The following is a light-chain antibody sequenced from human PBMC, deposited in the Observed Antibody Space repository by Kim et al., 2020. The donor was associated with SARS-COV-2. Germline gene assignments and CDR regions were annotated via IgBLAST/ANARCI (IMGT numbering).Light chain of an antibody. J-gene: IGLJ2*01. Sequence: SSELTQDPAVSVALGQTVRITCQGDSLRSYYASWYQQKPGQAPVLVIYGKNNRPSGIPDRFSGSSSGNTASLTITGAQAEDEADYYCNSRGSSGNHHVVF. V-gene: IGLV3-19*01. CDR2: GKN. CDR3: NSRGSSGNHHVV. CDR1: SLRSYY.